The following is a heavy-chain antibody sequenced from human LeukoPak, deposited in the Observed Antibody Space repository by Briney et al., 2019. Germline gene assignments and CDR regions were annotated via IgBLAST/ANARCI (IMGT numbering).Heavy chain of an antibody. CDR3: TREGMGTTFSAWFDP. V-gene: IGHV3-30*03. D-gene: IGHD1-7*01. J-gene: IGHJ5*02. CDR1: GFTFSSYG. Sequence: GGSLRLSCAASGFTFSSYGMHWVRQAPGKGLEWVAVVSSDGSIDYYADSVRGRFTVSRDNSKNTLYLQVNSLRVEDTAVYYCTREGMGTTFSAWFDPWGQGTLVTVPS. CDR2: VSSDGSID.